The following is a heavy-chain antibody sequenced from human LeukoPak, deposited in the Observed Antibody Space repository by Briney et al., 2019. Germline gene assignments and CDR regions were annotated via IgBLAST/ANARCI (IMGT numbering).Heavy chain of an antibody. Sequence: SETLSLTCAVYVGSFSGYYWSWIRQPPRKGLEWICEFNHSGSTNYNPSLKSRVTISVDTAKDQSSLKLSSVTAADTAVYYCARGRRLDTAADYWGQGTLVSVSS. D-gene: IGHD5-18*01. CDR1: VGSFSGYY. J-gene: IGHJ4*02. CDR2: FNHSGST. V-gene: IGHV4-34*01. CDR3: ARGRRLDTAADY.